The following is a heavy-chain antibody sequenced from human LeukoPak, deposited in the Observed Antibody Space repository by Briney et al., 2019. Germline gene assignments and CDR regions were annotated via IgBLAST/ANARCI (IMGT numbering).Heavy chain of an antibody. CDR3: ARAGGPXXXDH. Sequence: GGSLRLSCAASGFTFSSYWMSWVRQAPGKGLEWVANINEDGSERYYVDSVQGRFTISRDNAKNSLYLQLNSLRAEDTAMYYCARAGGPXXXDHWGQGXLXTVSS. CDR1: GFTFSSYW. J-gene: IGHJ4*02. CDR2: INEDGSER. V-gene: IGHV3-7*01.